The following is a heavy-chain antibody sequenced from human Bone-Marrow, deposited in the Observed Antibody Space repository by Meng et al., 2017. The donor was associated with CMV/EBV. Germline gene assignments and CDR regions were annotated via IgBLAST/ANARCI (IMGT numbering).Heavy chain of an antibody. CDR3: ARDPSKVRFWEWLLSSIDY. CDR2: ISYDGSNK. J-gene: IGHJ4*02. V-gene: IGHV3-30*04. Sequence: GGSLRLSCAASGFPFSSYAMHWVRQAPGKGLEWVAVISYDGSNKYYADSVKGRFTISRDNSKNTLYLQMNSLRAEDTAVYYFARDPSKVRFWEWLLSSIDYWGQGTRVTVYS. D-gene: IGHD3-3*01. CDR1: GFPFSSYA.